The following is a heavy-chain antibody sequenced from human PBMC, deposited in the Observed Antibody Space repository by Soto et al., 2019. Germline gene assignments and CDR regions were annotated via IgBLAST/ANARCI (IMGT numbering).Heavy chain of an antibody. CDR2: IYYSGST. D-gene: IGHD2-21*02. Sequence: SETLSLTCTVSGGSIRSYYWSWIRQPPGKGLEWIGYIYYSGSTNYNPSLKSRVTISVDTSKNQFSLKLSSVTAADTAVYYCARAKHIVVVTAIPDAFDIWGQGTMVTVSS. V-gene: IGHV4-59*01. J-gene: IGHJ3*02. CDR1: GGSIRSYY. CDR3: ARAKHIVVVTAIPDAFDI.